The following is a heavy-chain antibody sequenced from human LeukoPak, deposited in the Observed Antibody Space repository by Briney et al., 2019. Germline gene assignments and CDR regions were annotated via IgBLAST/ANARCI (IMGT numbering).Heavy chain of an antibody. J-gene: IGHJ4*02. CDR2: IYYSGST. D-gene: IGHD3-10*01. CDR1: GGSISRSSYY. V-gene: IGHV4-39*01. CDR3: ARHTRTSGGSGYIDY. Sequence: SETLSLTCTVSGGSISRSSYYWGWIRQPPGKELEWIGSIYYSGSTYYNPSLKSRVTISVDTSKNQFSLKLSSVTAADTAVYYCARHTRTSGGSGYIDYWGQGTLVTVSS.